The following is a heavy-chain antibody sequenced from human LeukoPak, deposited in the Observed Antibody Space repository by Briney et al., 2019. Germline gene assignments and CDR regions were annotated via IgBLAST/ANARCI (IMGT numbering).Heavy chain of an antibody. CDR3: VKGRNYYGSGSYCDF. CDR1: GFAVSSNY. V-gene: IGHV3-53*01. D-gene: IGHD3-10*01. CDR2: IYSGGNT. Sequence: GGSLRLSCAASGFAVSSNYMSWVRQAPGEGLEWVSLIYSGGNTHYADSVKGRFTISRDNSKNTLYLQMNSLRAEDTAVYYCVKGRNYYGSGSYCDFWGQGTLVTVSS. J-gene: IGHJ4*02.